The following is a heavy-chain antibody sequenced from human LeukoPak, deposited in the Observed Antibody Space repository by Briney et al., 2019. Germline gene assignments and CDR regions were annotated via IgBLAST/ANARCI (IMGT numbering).Heavy chain of an antibody. CDR1: GFTFSSYS. Sequence: SGGSLRLSCAASGFTFSSYSMNWVRQAPGKGLEWVSSISSSSSYIYYADSVKGRFTISRDNAKNSLYLQMNSLRAEDMAVYYCARDQTVGYFDYWGQGTLVTVSS. D-gene: IGHD4-23*01. CDR3: ARDQTVGYFDY. V-gene: IGHV3-21*01. J-gene: IGHJ4*02. CDR2: ISSSSSYI.